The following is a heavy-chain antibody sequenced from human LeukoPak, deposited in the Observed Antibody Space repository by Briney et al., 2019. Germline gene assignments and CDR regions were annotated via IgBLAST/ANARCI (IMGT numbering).Heavy chain of an antibody. V-gene: IGHV2-70*01. CDR3: ARIRRGYSYGSHHIDY. J-gene: IGHJ4*02. D-gene: IGHD5-18*01. CDR1: GFSLSTSGMC. Sequence: SGPTLVNPTQTLTLTCTFSGFSLSTSGMCVSWIRQPPGKALEWLALIDWDDNKYYSTSLKTRLTISKDTSKNQVVLTMTNMDPVDTATYSCARIRRGYSYGSHHIDYWGQGTLVTVSS. CDR2: IDWDDNK.